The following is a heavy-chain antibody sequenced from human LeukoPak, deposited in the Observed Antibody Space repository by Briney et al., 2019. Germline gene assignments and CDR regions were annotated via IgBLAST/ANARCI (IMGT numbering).Heavy chain of an antibody. Sequence: SESLSLTCTVSGGSISGYSWSWIRQPPGKGLEWIGYTHYSGSSNYNPSFKSRVTISVDTSKNQFSLKVSSVTAADTAVYYCARCGRNNRGYYYMEDWGKGTTVTVSS. D-gene: IGHD2/OR15-2a*01. CDR2: THYSGSS. CDR3: ARCGRNNRGYYYMED. J-gene: IGHJ6*03. V-gene: IGHV4-59*01. CDR1: GGSISGYS.